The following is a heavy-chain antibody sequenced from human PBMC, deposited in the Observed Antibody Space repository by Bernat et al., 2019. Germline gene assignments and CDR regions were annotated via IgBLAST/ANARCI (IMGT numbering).Heavy chain of an antibody. CDR2: INWNGGST. CDR3: ARVRGYDSSGYFLDY. D-gene: IGHD3-22*01. CDR1: GFTFDDYG. J-gene: IGHJ4*02. Sequence: VQLVESGGGVVRPGGSLRLSCAASGFTFDDYGMSWVRQAPGKGLEWVSGINWNGGSTGYADSVKGRFTISRDNAKNSLYLQMNSLRAEDTALYHCARVRGYDSSGYFLDYWGQGTLVTVSS. V-gene: IGHV3-20*01.